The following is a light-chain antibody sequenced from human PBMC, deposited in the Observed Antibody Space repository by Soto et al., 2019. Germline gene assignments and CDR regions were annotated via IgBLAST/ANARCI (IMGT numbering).Light chain of an antibody. J-gene: IGLJ2*01. CDR2: GVS. CDR1: SSDVGGYNY. Sequence: QSVLTQPASVSGSPGQSITISCTGTSSDVGGYNYVSWYQQHPGKAPKLMIYGVSKRPSGVPDRFSGSKSGNTASLTISGLQAEDEADYYCCSYAGSFVVFGGGTKVTVL. V-gene: IGLV2-11*01. CDR3: CSYAGSFVV.